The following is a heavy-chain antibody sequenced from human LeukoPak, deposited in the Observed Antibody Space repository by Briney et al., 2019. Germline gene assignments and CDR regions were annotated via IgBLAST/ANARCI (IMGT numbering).Heavy chain of an antibody. V-gene: IGHV1-2*02. D-gene: IGHD6-13*01. Sequence: ASVKVSCKASEYTFTGYYIHWVRQAPGQGLEWMGWINPNSGGTNYAQKFQGRVSMTRDTSISRAYMELSRLRSDDTAVYYCASSRVAAASLVPWGQGTLVTVSS. CDR1: EYTFTGYY. CDR2: INPNSGGT. CDR3: ASSRVAAASLVP. J-gene: IGHJ5*02.